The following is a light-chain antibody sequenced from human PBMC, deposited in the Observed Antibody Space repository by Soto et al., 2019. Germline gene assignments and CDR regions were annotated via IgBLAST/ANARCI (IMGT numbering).Light chain of an antibody. CDR1: SSGIGTFNL. V-gene: IGLV2-23*02. CDR2: EVN. CDR3: YSFAGFNTQ. Sequence: QSALTQPAYVSGSPGQSIAISCTGNSSGIGTFNLVSWYQQHPGRAPKLIIYEVNKRPSGISSRFSASKSGNTASLTISGLQADDEADYYCYSFAGFNTQFGGGTKVTVL. J-gene: IGLJ2*01.